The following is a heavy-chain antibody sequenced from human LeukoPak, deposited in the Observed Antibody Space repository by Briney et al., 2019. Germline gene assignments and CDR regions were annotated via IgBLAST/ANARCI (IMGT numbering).Heavy chain of an antibody. CDR1: GFTLSTYA. D-gene: IGHD3/OR15-3a*01. CDR2: LSGSGRRT. J-gene: IGHJ6*02. Sequence: GGSLRLSCAASGFTLSTYAMSWVRQAPGKGLEWVSSLSGSGRRTYHADPVKGRFTISRDNSKNTLSLQMNSLKAEDTAIYYCAKARGTGEYYYYYYGMDVWGQGTTVTVSS. V-gene: IGHV3-23*01. CDR3: AKARGTGEYYYYYYGMDV.